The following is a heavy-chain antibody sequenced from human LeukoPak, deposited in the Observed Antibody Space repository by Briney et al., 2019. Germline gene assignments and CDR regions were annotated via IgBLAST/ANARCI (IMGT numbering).Heavy chain of an antibody. D-gene: IGHD3-3*01. CDR2: IYYSGST. V-gene: IGHV4-59*01. J-gene: IGHJ4*02. CDR3: ARVGWSGSIDY. Sequence: PSETLSLTCTVSGGSISSYYWSWIRQPPGKGLEWIGYIYYSGSTNYNPSLKSRVTISVDTSKNQFSLKLSSVTAADTAVHYCARVGWSGSIDYWGQGTLVTVSS. CDR1: GGSISSYY.